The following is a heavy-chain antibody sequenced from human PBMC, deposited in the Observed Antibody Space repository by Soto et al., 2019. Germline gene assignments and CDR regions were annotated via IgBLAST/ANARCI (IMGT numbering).Heavy chain of an antibody. CDR1: GFTFSSYA. J-gene: IGHJ3*02. D-gene: IGHD6-6*01. V-gene: IGHV3-23*01. CDR2: ISGSGGST. CDR3: APDTDYSGSSLRWANDAFDI. Sequence: PGESLKISCAASGFTFSSYAMSWVRQAPGKGLGWVSAISGSGGSTYYADSVKGRFTISRDNSKNTLYLQMNSLRAEDTAVYYCAPDTDYSGSSLRWANDAFDIWGQGTMVTVSS.